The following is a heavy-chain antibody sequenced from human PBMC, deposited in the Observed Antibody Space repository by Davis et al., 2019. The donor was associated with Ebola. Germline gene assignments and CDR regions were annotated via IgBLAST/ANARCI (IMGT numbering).Heavy chain of an antibody. D-gene: IGHD6-13*01. CDR1: GFTFSSYA. Sequence: PGGSLRLSCAASGFTFSSYAMHWVRQSPGKGLEWVAVISYDGSNKYYADSVKGRFTISGDNSKNTLYLQMNSLRAEDTAVYYCARGRAAGTVGYWGQGTLVTVSS. V-gene: IGHV3-30-3*01. CDR2: ISYDGSNK. CDR3: ARGRAAGTVGY. J-gene: IGHJ4*02.